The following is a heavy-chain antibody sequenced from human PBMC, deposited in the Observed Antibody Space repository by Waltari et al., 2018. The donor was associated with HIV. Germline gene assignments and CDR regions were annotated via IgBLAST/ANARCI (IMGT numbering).Heavy chain of an antibody. V-gene: IGHV4-34*01. J-gene: IGHJ6*02. CDR2: IIHSGST. D-gene: IGHD2-8*01. Sequence: FSGYYWSWIRQVPGKGLEWIGEIIHSGSTNYNPSLKGRVTLSVDTPKNQFSLKVTSVTAADTAVYFCARGAKKGRSNGILKQYFYYGMDVWGQGTTVTVSS. CDR3: ARGAKKGRSNGILKQYFYYGMDV. CDR1: FSGYY.